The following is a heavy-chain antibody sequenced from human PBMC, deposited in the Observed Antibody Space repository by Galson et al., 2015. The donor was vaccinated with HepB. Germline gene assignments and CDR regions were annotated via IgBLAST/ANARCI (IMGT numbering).Heavy chain of an antibody. CDR2: INHSGST. V-gene: IGHV4-34*01. Sequence: SETLSLTCAVYGGSFGGSFSGYYWNWIRQPPGKGLEWIGEINHSGSTNYNPSLKTRVTISIDTSKIQFSLKLTSVTAADTAVYYCARGGSKGFMLRGVPNWFDPWGQGTLVTVSS. D-gene: IGHD3-10*01. CDR1: GGSFGGSFSGYY. J-gene: IGHJ5*02. CDR3: ARGGSKGFMLRGVPNWFDP.